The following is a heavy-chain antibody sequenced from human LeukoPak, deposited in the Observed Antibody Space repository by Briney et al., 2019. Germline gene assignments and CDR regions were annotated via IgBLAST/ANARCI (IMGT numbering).Heavy chain of an antibody. CDR1: GFTFSSYG. CDR2: IWYDGSNK. D-gene: IGHD2-2*01. CDR3: AKDPFIVVVPAVTDDAFDI. Sequence: GGSLRLSCAASGFTFSSYGMHWVRQAPGKGLEWVAVIWYDGSNKYYADSVKGRFTISRDNSKNTLYLQMNSLRAEDTAVYYCAKDPFIVVVPAVTDDAFDIWGQGTMVTVSS. V-gene: IGHV3-33*06. J-gene: IGHJ3*02.